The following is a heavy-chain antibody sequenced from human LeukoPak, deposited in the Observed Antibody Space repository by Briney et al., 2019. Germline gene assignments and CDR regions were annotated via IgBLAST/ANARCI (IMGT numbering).Heavy chain of an antibody. J-gene: IGHJ4*02. V-gene: IGHV3-23*01. CDR2: ISGSGGST. CDR1: GFTFSSYA. D-gene: IGHD6-13*01. Sequence: GGSLRLSCAASGFTFSSYAMSWVRQAPGKGLEWVSAISGSGGSTYCADSVKGRFTISRDNSKNTLYLQMNSLRAEDTAVYYCARWQQLVPDYWGQGTLVTVSS. CDR3: ARWQQLVPDY.